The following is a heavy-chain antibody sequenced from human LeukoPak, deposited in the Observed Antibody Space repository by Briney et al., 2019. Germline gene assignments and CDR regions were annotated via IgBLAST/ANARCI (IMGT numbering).Heavy chain of an antibody. J-gene: IGHJ6*04. CDR2: ISGSGGST. D-gene: IGHD2-2*01. Sequence: GGSLRLSCAASGFTFSGYTMNWVRQAPGKGLEWVSAISGSGGSTYYADSVKGRFTISRDNSKNTLYLQMNSLRAEDTALYYCASYCSSTSCTLLDVWGKGTTVTISS. V-gene: IGHV3-23*01. CDR3: ASYCSSTSCTLLDV. CDR1: GFTFSGYT.